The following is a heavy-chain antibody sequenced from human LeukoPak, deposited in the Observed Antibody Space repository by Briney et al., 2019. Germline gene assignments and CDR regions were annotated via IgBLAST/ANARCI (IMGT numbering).Heavy chain of an antibody. CDR2: ISGCGGST. Sequence: GGSLRLSCAASGFTFSSYAMSWVRKAPGKGLEWVSAISGCGGSTYYADSVKGRFTISRDNSKNTLYLQMNSLRAEDTAVYYCAKDGVWSGYYRYFDYWGQGTLVTVSS. D-gene: IGHD3-3*01. CDR1: GFTFSSYA. V-gene: IGHV3-23*01. CDR3: AKDGVWSGYYRYFDY. J-gene: IGHJ4*02.